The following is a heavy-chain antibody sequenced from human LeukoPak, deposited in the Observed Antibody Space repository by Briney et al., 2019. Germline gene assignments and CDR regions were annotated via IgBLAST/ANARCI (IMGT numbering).Heavy chain of an antibody. CDR1: GGSISSSNYY. CDR3: ARHWGGGTPH. J-gene: IGHJ4*02. Sequence: KPSETLSLTCTVSGGSISSSNYYWSWIRQPPGKGLEWIGYIYYSGSTNYNPSLKSRVTISVDTSKNQFSLKLSSVTAADTAVYYCARHWGGGTPHWGQGTLVTISS. CDR2: IYYSGST. D-gene: IGHD2-21*01. V-gene: IGHV4-61*05.